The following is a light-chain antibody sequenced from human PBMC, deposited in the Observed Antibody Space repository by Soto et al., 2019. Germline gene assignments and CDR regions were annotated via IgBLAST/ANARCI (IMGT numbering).Light chain of an antibody. CDR2: GAS. J-gene: IGKJ4*01. V-gene: IGKV1-12*02. CDR3: QQASSVTWLS. Sequence: DIQMTQSPSSVSASVGDRVTITCRASRGIGSWLAWYQQKPGKAPRLLIYGASTLQSGVPSRFSGSGAGTDFTLTISSLQPEDFATYYCQQASSVTWLSFGGGSK. CDR1: RGIGSW.